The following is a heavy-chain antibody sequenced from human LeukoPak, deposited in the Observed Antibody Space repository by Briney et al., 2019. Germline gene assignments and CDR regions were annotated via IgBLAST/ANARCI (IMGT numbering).Heavy chain of an antibody. J-gene: IGHJ5*02. CDR3: VRADCSGSTCYLRRSWFDP. Sequence: SGGSLRLSCAASGFTFSSFDMNWVRQAPGKGLEWVSSISTSSRYIYYRDSVKGRFTISRDDAKNSLYLQMNSLRVEDTAVYYCVRADCSGSTCYLRRSWFDPWGQGALVTVSP. CDR1: GFTFSSFD. D-gene: IGHD2-2*01. V-gene: IGHV3-21*01. CDR2: ISTSSRYI.